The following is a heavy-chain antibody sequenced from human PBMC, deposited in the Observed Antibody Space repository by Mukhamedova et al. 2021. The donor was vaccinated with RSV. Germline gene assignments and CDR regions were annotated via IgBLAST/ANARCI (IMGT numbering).Heavy chain of an antibody. J-gene: IGHJ4*02. CDR2: INSGGTAT. CDR3: AKAKSIDY. V-gene: IGHV3-23*03. Sequence: VSIINSGGTATYYADSVKGRFTISRDNSRNTLFLQMNGLRAEDTAVYYCAKAKSIDYWGQRTLVTVSS.